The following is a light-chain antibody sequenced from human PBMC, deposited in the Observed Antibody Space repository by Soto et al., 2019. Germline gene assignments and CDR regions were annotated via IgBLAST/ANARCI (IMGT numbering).Light chain of an antibody. J-gene: IGKJ4*01. V-gene: IGKV4-1*01. CDR1: QSVLYSSNNKNY. Sequence: DIVMTQSPDSLAVSLGERATINCKSSQSVLYSSNNKNYLAWYQQKPGQPPKLLIYWASTRESGVPDRFSGSGSGTDFTLTISSLQAEDVAVYYCQQYYNTTLPFGGGTKVDIX. CDR3: QQYYNTTLP. CDR2: WAS.